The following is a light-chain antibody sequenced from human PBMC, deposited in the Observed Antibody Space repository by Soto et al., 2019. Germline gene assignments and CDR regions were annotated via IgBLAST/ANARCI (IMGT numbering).Light chain of an antibody. CDR2: EVN. Sequence: QPPSACWSPGQSVAISCTGTSSDVGGYNYVSWYQQHPGKAPKLMIYEVNKRPSGVPDRFSGSKSGNTASLTVSGLQAEDEADYYCSSYAGSRNVFGTGTKVT. CDR1: SSDVGGYNY. J-gene: IGLJ1*01. V-gene: IGLV2-8*01. CDR3: SSYAGSRNV.